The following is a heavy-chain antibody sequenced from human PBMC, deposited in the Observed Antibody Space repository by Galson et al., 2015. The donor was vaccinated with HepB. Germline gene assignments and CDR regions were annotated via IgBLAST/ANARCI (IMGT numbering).Heavy chain of an antibody. J-gene: IGHJ5*02. CDR1: GFTFSSYA. D-gene: IGHD2-2*01. Sequence: SLRLSCAASGFTFSSYAMSWVRQAPGKGLEWVSAISGSGGSTYYADSVKGRFTISRDNSKNTLYLQMNSLRAEDTAVYYCAKVGLGLTGYCSSTSCYISWFDPWGQGTLVTVSS. CDR2: ISGSGGST. V-gene: IGHV3-23*01. CDR3: AKVGLGLTGYCSSTSCYISWFDP.